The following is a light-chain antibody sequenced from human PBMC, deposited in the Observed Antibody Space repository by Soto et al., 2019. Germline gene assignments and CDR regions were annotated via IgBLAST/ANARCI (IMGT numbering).Light chain of an antibody. CDR2: DAS. Sequence: DIQLTQSPSTLSASVGDRVTITCRASQSMNSWLAWYQQKPGEAPKVLIYDASSLGNGVPSRFSGSGSGTEFTLTIGSLQPEDFATYCCLRYNAFSQAFGQGTKVEI. CDR3: LRYNAFSQA. CDR1: QSMNSW. V-gene: IGKV1-5*01. J-gene: IGKJ1*01.